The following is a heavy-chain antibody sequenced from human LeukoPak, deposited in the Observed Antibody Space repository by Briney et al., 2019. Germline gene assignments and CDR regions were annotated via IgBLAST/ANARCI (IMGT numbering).Heavy chain of an antibody. D-gene: IGHD3-22*01. CDR3: ARGGVTMITY. V-gene: IGHV3-7*05. Sequence: PGGSLRLSCAASEFTFSTYWMTWVRQAPGKGLEWVATIKGDGSETYYVDSVKGRFTISRDNAKNSLYLEMNSLGAEDTAVYYCARGGVTMITYWGQGTLVTVSS. J-gene: IGHJ4*02. CDR1: EFTFSTYW. CDR2: IKGDGSET.